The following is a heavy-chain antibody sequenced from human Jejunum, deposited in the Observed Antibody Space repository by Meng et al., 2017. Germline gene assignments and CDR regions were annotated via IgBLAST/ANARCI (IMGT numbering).Heavy chain of an antibody. D-gene: IGHD6-6*01. V-gene: IGHV4-39*07. CDR1: GDSISSTYYY. Sequence: QVQLQESGPGLVKPSETLSLTCAVSGDSISSTYYYWDWVRQPPGKGLEWIGSIFYSRSASYNPSLKSRVTISVDTSKNQFSLKLSSVTAADSAVYYCVRESYSTSSYSAIDYWGQGTLVTVSS. CDR2: IFYSRSA. CDR3: VRESYSTSSYSAIDY. J-gene: IGHJ4*02.